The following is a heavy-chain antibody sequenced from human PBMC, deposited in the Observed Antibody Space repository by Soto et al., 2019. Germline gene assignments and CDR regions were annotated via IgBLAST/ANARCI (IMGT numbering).Heavy chain of an antibody. CDR2: ISYDGTRQ. CDR1: GFTFSDFA. CDR3: ASGRGFGRGCNDCFDS. D-gene: IGHD6-19*01. V-gene: IGHV3-30*04. J-gene: IGHJ4*02. Sequence: QVQLVESGGGVVQPGRSLRLSCAASGFTFSDFAMYWVRQAPGKGLEWVAVISYDGTRQHYADSVKGRIIISRDRNNLYMQLNSLRPDDTALYYCASGRGFGRGCNDCFDSWGQGTLVTVSS.